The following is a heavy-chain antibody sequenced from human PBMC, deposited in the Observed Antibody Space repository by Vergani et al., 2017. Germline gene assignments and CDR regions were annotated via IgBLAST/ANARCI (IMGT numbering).Heavy chain of an antibody. J-gene: IGHJ6*03. CDR2: INHSGST. V-gene: IGHV4-34*01. CDR3: ARAPVIPAAIRPHRSSSRYYMDV. Sequence: QVQLQQWGAGLLKPSETLSLICAVYGGSFSGYYWSWIRQPPGKGLEWIGEINHSGSTNYNPSLKSRVTISVDTSKNQFSLKLSSVTAADTAVYYCARAPVIPAAIRPHRSSSRYYMDVWGKGTTVIVSS. D-gene: IGHD2-2*01. CDR1: GGSFSGYY.